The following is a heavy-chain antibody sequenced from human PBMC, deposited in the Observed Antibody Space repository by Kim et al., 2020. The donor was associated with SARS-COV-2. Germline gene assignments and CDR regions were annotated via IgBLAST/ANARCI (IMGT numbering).Heavy chain of an antibody. D-gene: IGHD2-15*01. CDR3: TKDITPGGADV. Sequence: GGSLRLSCVVSGFNSAYHAMHWVRHAPCKCLELFSFIFFNGGELGYAYSVKGRFTISRDIASNSVYLQMDSLGPDGTAFYYCTKDITPGGADVWGQGTTVTVSS. J-gene: IGHJ6*02. V-gene: IGHV3-9*02. CDR2: IFFNGGEL. CDR1: GFNSAYHA.